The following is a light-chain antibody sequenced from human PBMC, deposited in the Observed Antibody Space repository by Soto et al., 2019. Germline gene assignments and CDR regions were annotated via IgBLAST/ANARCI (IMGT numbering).Light chain of an antibody. Sequence: DIEMTQSPTSLSASVGDRITVTCQASQDIRQLLNWFQQKPGAAPQLLIYDASNLEAGVPSRFSGSGSGTHFTFTITSLQPEDAGTYFCQQYDNLPYTFAPGTKVEI. CDR2: DAS. CDR3: QQYDNLPYT. J-gene: IGKJ2*01. CDR1: QDIRQL. V-gene: IGKV1-33*01.